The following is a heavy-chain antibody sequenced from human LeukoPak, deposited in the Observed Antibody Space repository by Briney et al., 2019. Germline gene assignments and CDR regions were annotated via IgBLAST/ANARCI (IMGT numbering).Heavy chain of an antibody. CDR3: ARGPHYYYYGMDV. CDR2: ISSSSSTI. V-gene: IGHV3-48*04. Sequence: TGGSLRLSCAASGFTFSSYSMNWVRQAPGKGLEWVSYISSSSSTIYYADSVKGRFTISRDNAKNSLYLQMNSLRAEDTAVYYCARGPHYYYYGMDVWGQGTTVTVSS. J-gene: IGHJ6*02. CDR1: GFTFSSYS.